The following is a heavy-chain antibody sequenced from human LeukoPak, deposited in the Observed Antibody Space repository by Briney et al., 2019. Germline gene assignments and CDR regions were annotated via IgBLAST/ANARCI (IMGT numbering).Heavy chain of an antibody. V-gene: IGHV4-39*01. CDR1: GGSISSSSYY. Sequence: SETLSLTCTVSGGSISSSSYYWGWIRQPPWKGLEWIGSIYYSGSTYYNPSLKSRVTISVDTSKNQFSLKLSSVTAAVTAVYYCARRFRGVVAHKTYYFDYWGQGTLVTVSS. J-gene: IGHJ4*02. CDR2: IYYSGST. D-gene: IGHD2-15*01. CDR3: ARRFRGVVAHKTYYFDY.